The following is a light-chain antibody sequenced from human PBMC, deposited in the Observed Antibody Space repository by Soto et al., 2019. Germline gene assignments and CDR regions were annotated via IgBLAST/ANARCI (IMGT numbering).Light chain of an antibody. CDR3: QQYGTSPRT. V-gene: IGKV3-20*01. CDR1: QSVPSKY. J-gene: IGKJ1*01. CDR2: GAS. Sequence: EIVLTQSPGTLSLSPGERATLSCRASQSVPSKYLAWYQQKPGQAPRLLIYGASNRATGIPDKFSGSGSGTDFTLTVSRLEPEDFAVYYCQQYGTSPRTFGQGTKVDI.